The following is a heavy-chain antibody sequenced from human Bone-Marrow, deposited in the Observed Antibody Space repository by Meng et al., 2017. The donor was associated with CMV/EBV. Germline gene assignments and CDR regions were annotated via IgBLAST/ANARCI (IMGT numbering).Heavy chain of an antibody. CDR1: GFIISSYS. V-gene: IGHV3-21*01. Sequence: GAYLKISCAASGFIISSYSMNWVRQAPGKGLEWVSSISSSSSYIYYADSVKGRFTISRDNAKNSLYLQRNSLRAEDTAVYYCARPARTTDYYDSSGLRPKRGMDVWGQGTTVTVSS. J-gene: IGHJ6*02. CDR3: ARPARTTDYYDSSGLRPKRGMDV. D-gene: IGHD3-22*01. CDR2: ISSSSSYI.